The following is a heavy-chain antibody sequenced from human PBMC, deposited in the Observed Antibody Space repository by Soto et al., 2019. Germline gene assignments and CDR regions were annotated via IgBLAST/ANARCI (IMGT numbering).Heavy chain of an antibody. J-gene: IGHJ4*02. Sequence: GGSLRLSCAASGFTFSSYEMNWVRQAPGKGLEWVSYISSSGSTIYYADSVKGRFTISRDNAKNSLYLQMNSLRAEDTAVYYCARGVRYFDRSSKYYFDYWGQGTLVTVSS. V-gene: IGHV3-48*03. CDR3: ARGVRYFDRSSKYYFDY. CDR2: ISSSGSTI. D-gene: IGHD3-9*01. CDR1: GFTFSSYE.